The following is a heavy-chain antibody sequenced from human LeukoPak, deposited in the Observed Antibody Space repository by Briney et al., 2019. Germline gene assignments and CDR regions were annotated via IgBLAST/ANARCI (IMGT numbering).Heavy chain of an antibody. J-gene: IGHJ3*02. V-gene: IGHV3-7*01. CDR3: ARDRSDVLTGYNDAFDI. CDR1: GFTFSNYW. D-gene: IGHD3-9*01. Sequence: GGSLRLSCAASGFTFSNYWMTWVRQAPGKGLEWVAVINQDATKEYYMDSVKARFTISRDNAKNSVSLQMNSLRAEDTAVYYCARDRSDVLTGYNDAFDIWGQGTMVTVSS. CDR2: INQDATKE.